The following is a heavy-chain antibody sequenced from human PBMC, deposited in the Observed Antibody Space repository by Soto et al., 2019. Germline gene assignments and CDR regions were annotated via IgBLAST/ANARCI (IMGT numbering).Heavy chain of an antibody. V-gene: IGHV3-33*01. Sequence: GGSLRLSCAASGFIFSDYGIHWVRQAPGKGLEWVALIWYDGSKKYYADSVKGRFTVSRDNINSTLYLEMNSLRVEDSAVYYCAREGAVAGSQDFWGQGTLVTVSS. J-gene: IGHJ4*02. D-gene: IGHD6-19*01. CDR1: GFIFSDYG. CDR2: IWYDGSKK. CDR3: AREGAVAGSQDF.